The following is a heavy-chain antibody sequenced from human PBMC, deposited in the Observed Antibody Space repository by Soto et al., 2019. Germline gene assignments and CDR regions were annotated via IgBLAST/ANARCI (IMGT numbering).Heavy chain of an antibody. D-gene: IGHD2-21*02. CDR1: GYSFTDYK. CDR3: ARSQGGVVTAMYYFDY. V-gene: IGHV1-2*04. J-gene: IGHJ4*02. Sequence: ASVKVSCKTSGYSFTDYKLHWVRQAPGQGLEWMGWINPNSGGTNYAQKFQGWVTMTRDTCISTANMELSRLRPDDTGVYYCARSQGGVVTAMYYFDYWGQGTLVTVSS. CDR2: INPNSGGT.